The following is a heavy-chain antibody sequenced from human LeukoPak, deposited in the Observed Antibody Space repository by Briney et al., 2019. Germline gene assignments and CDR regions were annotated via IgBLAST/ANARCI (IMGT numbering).Heavy chain of an antibody. V-gene: IGHV3-23*01. D-gene: IGHD1-1*01. Sequence: GGSLRLSCAASGFTVGSNYMSWVRQAPGKGLEWVSAISGSGGSTYYADSVKGRFTISRDNSKNTLYLQMNSLRAEDTAVYYCAKDPTTGTTPNWFDPWGQGTLVTVSS. CDR3: AKDPTTGTTPNWFDP. CDR2: ISGSGGST. J-gene: IGHJ5*02. CDR1: GFTVGSNY.